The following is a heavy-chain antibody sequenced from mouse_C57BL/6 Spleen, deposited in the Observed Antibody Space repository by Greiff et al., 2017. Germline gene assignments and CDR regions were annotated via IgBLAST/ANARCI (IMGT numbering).Heavy chain of an antibody. V-gene: IGHV1-15*01. CDR3: TSLITTVVAPEYFDV. CDR1: GYTFTDYE. CDR2: IDPETGGT. D-gene: IGHD1-1*01. Sequence: QVQLQQSGAELVRPGASVTLSCKASGYTFTDYEMHWVKQTPVHGLEWIGAIDPETGGTAYNQKFTGKAILTADKSSSTAYMELRSLTSEDSAVYYCTSLITTVVAPEYFDVWGTGTTVTGSS. J-gene: IGHJ1*03.